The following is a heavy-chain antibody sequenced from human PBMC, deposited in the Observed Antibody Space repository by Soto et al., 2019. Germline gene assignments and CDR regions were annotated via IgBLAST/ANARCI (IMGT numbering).Heavy chain of an antibody. CDR3: ARGYPHPYDSYFDY. CDR1: GYTFTSYG. Sequence: ASLKVSCNASGYTFTSYGISWVRQAPGQGLEWMVWISDYNGNTIYAQKLQGRVTMTTDTSTSTAYMELRSLRSDDTAVYYCARGYPHPYDSYFDYWGQGTLVTVSS. CDR2: ISDYNGNT. V-gene: IGHV1-18*01. D-gene: IGHD3-16*01. J-gene: IGHJ4*02.